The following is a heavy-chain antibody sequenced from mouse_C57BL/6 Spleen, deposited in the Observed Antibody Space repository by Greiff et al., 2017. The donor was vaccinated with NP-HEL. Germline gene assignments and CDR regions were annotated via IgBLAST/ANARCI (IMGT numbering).Heavy chain of an antibody. CDR3: TRVDYDGYYGWFAY. J-gene: IGHJ3*01. CDR1: GYTFTSYW. Sequence: VQLKQSGTVLARPGASVKMSCKTSGYTFTSYWMHWVKQRPGQGLEWIGAIYPGNSDTSYNQKFKGKAKLTAVTSASTAYMERSSLTNEDSAVYYCTRVDYDGYYGWFAYWGQGTLVTVSA. CDR2: IYPGNSDT. D-gene: IGHD2-3*01. V-gene: IGHV1-5*01.